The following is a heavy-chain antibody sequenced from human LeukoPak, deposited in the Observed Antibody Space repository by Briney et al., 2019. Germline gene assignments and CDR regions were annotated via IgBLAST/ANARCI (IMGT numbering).Heavy chain of an antibody. CDR2: IKQDGSEK. CDR3: AREVTPYY. Sequence: GGSLRLSCVASGFTFSDYYMSWVRQPPGKGLEWVANIKQDGSEKYYVDSVKVRFTISRDNAKNSLFLQMNSLRAEDTAVYYCAREVTPYYWGQGTLVTVSS. V-gene: IGHV3-7*01. J-gene: IGHJ4*02. D-gene: IGHD4-23*01. CDR1: GFTFSDYY.